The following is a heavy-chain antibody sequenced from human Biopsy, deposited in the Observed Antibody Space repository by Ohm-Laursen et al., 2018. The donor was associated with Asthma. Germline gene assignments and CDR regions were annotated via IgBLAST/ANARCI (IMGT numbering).Heavy chain of an antibody. Sequence: PSETLSLTCDVYPGSFSGFFWTWIRQSPGKGLEWIGETNERGVTNNNPSLKSRVIISIDTYWNRVSLKLTSVTAADTAVYYCARGPELDVWGQGTTVTGSS. V-gene: IGHV4-34*01. J-gene: IGHJ6*02. CDR2: TNERGVT. CDR1: PGSFSGFF. CDR3: ARGPELDV.